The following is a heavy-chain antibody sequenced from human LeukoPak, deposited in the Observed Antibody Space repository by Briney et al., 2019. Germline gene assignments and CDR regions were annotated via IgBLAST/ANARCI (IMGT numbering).Heavy chain of an antibody. J-gene: IGHJ3*02. V-gene: IGHV3-66*01. CDR2: IYSGGST. CDR3: AIGKAAVSGDTFDI. D-gene: IGHD6-25*01. Sequence: PGGSLRLTCAASGFTVSRSYMSWVRQAPGKGLEWVSIIYSGGSTYYADSVKGRFTISRDNSKNTLYLQMNSLRAEDTAVYYCAIGKAAVSGDTFDIWGQGTMVTVSS. CDR1: GFTVSRSY.